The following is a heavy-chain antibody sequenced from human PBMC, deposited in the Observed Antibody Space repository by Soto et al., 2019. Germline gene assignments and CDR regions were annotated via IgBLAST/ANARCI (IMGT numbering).Heavy chain of an antibody. CDR1: GGSISSYY. CDR2: IYTSGST. CDR3: EFYQLPYHHYLMDF. Sequence: SETLSLTCTVSGGSISSYYWSWIRQPAGKGLEWIGRIYTSGSTNYNPSLKSRVTMSVDTSKNQFSLKLSSVTAADTAVYYGEFYQLPYHHYLMDFPGQRYTVTVS. J-gene: IGHJ6*02. D-gene: IGHD2-2*01. V-gene: IGHV4-4*07.